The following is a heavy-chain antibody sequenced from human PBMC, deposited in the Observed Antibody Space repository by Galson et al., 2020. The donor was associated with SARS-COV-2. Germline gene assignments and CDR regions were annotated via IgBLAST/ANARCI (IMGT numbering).Heavy chain of an antibody. V-gene: IGHV4-61*09. J-gene: IGHJ3*02. CDR3: AREQSSGWYRGNAFDI. CDR2: IYTSGST. D-gene: IGHD6-19*01. Sequence: SETLSLTCTVSGGSISSGTYYWSWVRQPAGKGLEWIGHIYTSGSTNYNPSLNSRVTQSLDTSKNQFSLKLSSVTAADTAIYYCAREQSSGWYRGNAFDIWGQGTMVTVSS. CDR1: GGSISSGTYY.